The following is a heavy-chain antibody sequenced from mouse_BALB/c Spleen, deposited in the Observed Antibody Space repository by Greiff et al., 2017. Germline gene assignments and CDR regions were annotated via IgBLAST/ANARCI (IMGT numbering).Heavy chain of an antibody. Sequence: EVKLMESGGGLVQPGGSLRLSCATSGFTFTDYYMSWVRQPPGKALEWLGFIRNKANGYTTEYSASVKGRFTISRDNSQSILYLQMNTLRAEDSATYYCARDDGYLYYFDYWGQGTTLTVSS. V-gene: IGHV7-3*02. CDR1: GFTFTDYY. CDR2: IRNKANGYTT. J-gene: IGHJ2*01. CDR3: ARDDGYLYYFDY. D-gene: IGHD2-3*01.